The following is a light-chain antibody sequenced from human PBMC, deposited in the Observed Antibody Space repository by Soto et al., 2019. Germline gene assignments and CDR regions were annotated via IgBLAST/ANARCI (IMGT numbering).Light chain of an antibody. Sequence: DIQMTQSPSTLSASVGDRVTITSRASQSISSWLARYQQKPGKAPKLLHYKASSLESGVPSRVSGSGSGTEFTLTISSLQPDDFVSYYCQRYNSYPRTFGEGTKVEIK. J-gene: IGKJ1*01. CDR2: KAS. CDR3: QRYNSYPRT. CDR1: QSISSW. V-gene: IGKV1-5*03.